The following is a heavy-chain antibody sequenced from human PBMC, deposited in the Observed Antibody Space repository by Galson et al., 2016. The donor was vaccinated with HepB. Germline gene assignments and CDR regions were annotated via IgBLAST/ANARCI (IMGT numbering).Heavy chain of an antibody. D-gene: IGHD6-19*01. CDR2: IGGDGRTI. CDR3: ARMFPLYSSGWYVRGDGWFDA. Sequence: SLRLSCAASGFTFSYYYMSWIRQAPGKGLEWVSYIGGDGRTINYADSVKGRFTISRDNAKNSLYLQMNSPTGEDMAVYYCARMFPLYSSGWYVRGDGWFDAWGQGILVTVSS. CDR1: GFTFSYYY. V-gene: IGHV3-11*01. J-gene: IGHJ5*02.